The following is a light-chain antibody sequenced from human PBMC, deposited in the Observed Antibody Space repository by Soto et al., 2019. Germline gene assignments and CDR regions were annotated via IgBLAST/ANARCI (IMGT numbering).Light chain of an antibody. J-gene: IGLJ2*01. CDR2: GNS. Sequence: QSVLTQPPSVSGAPGQRATISCTGSFSNIGAGYDVHWYQQLPGTAPKLLIYGNSNRPSGVPDRFSGSKSGTSASLAITGLQAEDEADYYCQSYDSSLSGVVFGGGTKVTVL. CDR3: QSYDSSLSGVV. CDR1: FSNIGAGYD. V-gene: IGLV1-40*01.